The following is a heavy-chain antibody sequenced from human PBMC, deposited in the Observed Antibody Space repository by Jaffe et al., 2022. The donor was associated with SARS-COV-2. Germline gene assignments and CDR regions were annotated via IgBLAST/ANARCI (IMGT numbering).Heavy chain of an antibody. CDR1: GSTLAELS. Sequence: QVQLVQSGAEVKKPGASVRVSCKISGSTLAELSIHWVRQAPGKGLEWMGGFDPEDGETFYAQKFQGRVTMTEDTSADMAYMELTSLIFDDTAIYYCATGPITFGGLDWGQGTLVTVSS. D-gene: IGHD3-16*01. V-gene: IGHV1-24*01. CDR3: ATGPITFGGLD. J-gene: IGHJ1*01. CDR2: FDPEDGET.